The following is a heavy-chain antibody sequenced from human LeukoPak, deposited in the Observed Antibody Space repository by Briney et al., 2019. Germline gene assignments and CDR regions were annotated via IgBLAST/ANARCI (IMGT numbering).Heavy chain of an antibody. CDR3: ARESIAVAGGPFDY. J-gene: IGHJ4*02. V-gene: IGHV3-48*03. CDR1: GFTFSSYE. D-gene: IGHD6-19*01. CDR2: ISSGSTI. Sequence: GGSLRLSCAASGFTFSSYEMNWVRQAPGKGLEWVSYISSGSTISDAGFVKGRFTISRDNAKNSLYLQMNSLRAEDTAVYYCARESIAVAGGPFDYWGQGTLVTVSS.